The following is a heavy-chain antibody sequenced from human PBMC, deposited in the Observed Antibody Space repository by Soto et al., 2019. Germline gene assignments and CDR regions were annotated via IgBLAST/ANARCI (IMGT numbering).Heavy chain of an antibody. D-gene: IGHD6-19*01. Sequence: SETLSLTCTISGFSISSYYCSLIRQPPGKGLEWILYIYCSVMTNYNPSLESGVTISVDASKNQFSLKLSSVTAADTDVYYCARDGAYRSGSWTWFDKWGPGTLVT. V-gene: IGHV4-59*01. J-gene: IGHJ5*01. CDR3: ARDGAYRSGSWTWFDK. CDR1: GFSISSYY. CDR2: IYCSVMT.